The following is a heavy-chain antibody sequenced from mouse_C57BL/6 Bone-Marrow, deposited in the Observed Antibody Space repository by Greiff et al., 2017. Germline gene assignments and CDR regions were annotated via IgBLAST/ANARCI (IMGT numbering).Heavy chain of an antibody. CDR1: GYTFPSYG. CDR2: IYIGNGYT. CDR3: ASSAYLYQPGFAY. J-gene: IGHJ3*01. D-gene: IGHD3-1*01. V-gene: IGHV1-58*01. Sequence: VQLQQSGAELVRPGSSVKMSCQTSGYTFPSYGINWVKQRPGQGLEWIGYIYIGNGYTEYNEKFKGKATLTSDTSSSTAYMQLSSLTSEDSAIYFCASSAYLYQPGFAYWGQGTLVTVSA.